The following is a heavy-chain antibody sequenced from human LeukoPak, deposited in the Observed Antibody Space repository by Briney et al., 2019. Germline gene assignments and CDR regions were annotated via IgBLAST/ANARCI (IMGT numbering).Heavy chain of an antibody. Sequence: GGSLRLSCAASGFTFSSYSMNWVRQAPGKGLEWVSSISSSSSYIYYAESVKGRFTISRDNAKNSLYLQMNSLRAEDTAVYYCARVTSSGSFGAFDVWGQGTMVTVSS. V-gene: IGHV3-21*01. D-gene: IGHD3-22*01. CDR1: GFTFSSYS. CDR2: ISSSSSYI. CDR3: ARVTSSGSFGAFDV. J-gene: IGHJ3*01.